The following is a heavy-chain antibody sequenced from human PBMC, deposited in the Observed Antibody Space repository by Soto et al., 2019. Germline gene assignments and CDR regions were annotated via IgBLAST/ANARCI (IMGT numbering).Heavy chain of an antibody. V-gene: IGHV4-39*01. J-gene: IGHJ5*02. Sequence: QLQLQESGPGLVKPSETLSLTCTVSGGSISSSSYYWGWIRQPPGKGLEWIGSIYYSGSTYYNPSLKSRVTISVDTSKNQFSLKLSSVTAADTAVYYCARQRPEPIRVDPWGQGTLVTVSS. CDR3: ARQRPEPIRVDP. D-gene: IGHD1-20*01. CDR1: GGSISSSSYY. CDR2: IYYSGST.